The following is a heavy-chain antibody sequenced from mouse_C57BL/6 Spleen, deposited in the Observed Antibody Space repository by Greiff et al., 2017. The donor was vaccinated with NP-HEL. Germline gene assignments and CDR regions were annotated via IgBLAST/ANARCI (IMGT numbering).Heavy chain of an antibody. V-gene: IGHV1-4*01. CDR1: GYTFTSYT. Sequence: QVQLQQSGAELARPGASVKMSCKASGYTFTSYTMHWVKQRPGQGLEWIGYINPSSGYTKYNQKFKGKATLTADKSSSTAYLQLSSLTSEDSAVYYLARKGDSEAFDYWGQGTTLTVSS. CDR2: INPSSGYT. CDR3: ARKGDSEAFDY. D-gene: IGHD2-12*01. J-gene: IGHJ2*01.